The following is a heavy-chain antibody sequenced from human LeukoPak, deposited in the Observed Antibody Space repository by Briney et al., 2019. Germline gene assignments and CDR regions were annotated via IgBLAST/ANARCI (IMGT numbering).Heavy chain of an antibody. CDR1: GFTLSNYW. D-gene: IGHD2-21*02. CDR2: IKQDGSDK. V-gene: IGHV3-7*05. J-gene: IGHJ4*02. CDR3: ARGDHFDS. Sequence: PGGSLKLSCEASGFTLSNYWMTWLRLAPGKGLEWVASIKQDGSDKYYVDSVKGRFTISRDNAKNSLYLQMNSLRAEDTAVYHCARGDHFDSWGQGTLVTVSS.